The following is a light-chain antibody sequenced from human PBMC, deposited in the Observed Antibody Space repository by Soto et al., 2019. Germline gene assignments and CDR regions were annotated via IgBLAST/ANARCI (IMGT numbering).Light chain of an antibody. J-gene: IGKJ1*01. CDR1: QSISSW. Sequence: DIQMTQSPSTLSASVGDRVTITCRASQSISSWLAWYQQKPGKAPKLLIYDASSLESGFPSRFSGSGSGTEFTLTISIRQPDDFATYYCHQYHSYVTFGQGTKVEIK. CDR3: HQYHSYVT. CDR2: DAS. V-gene: IGKV1-5*01.